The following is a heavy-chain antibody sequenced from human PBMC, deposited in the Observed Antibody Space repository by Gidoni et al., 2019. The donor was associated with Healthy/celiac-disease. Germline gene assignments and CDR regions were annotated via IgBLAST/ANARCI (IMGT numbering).Heavy chain of an antibody. CDR2: IYNSGST. D-gene: IGHD5-12*01. V-gene: IGHV4-39*02. Sequence: QLQLPASGPGLVKPSETLSLSCTVSGGSISSSSYYWGWIRQPPGKGLEWIGSIYNSGSTYYNPSLKSRVTISVDTSKNQFSLKLNSVTAADTAVYYCARDPDGYKIDYWGQGTLVTVSS. CDR3: ARDPDGYKIDY. J-gene: IGHJ4*02. CDR1: GGSISSSSYY.